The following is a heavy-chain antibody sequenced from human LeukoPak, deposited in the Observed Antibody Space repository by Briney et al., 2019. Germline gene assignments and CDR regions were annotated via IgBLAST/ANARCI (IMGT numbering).Heavy chain of an antibody. CDR1: GFTFNDYY. V-gene: IGHV3-11*04. Sequence: GGSLRLSCAASGFTFNDYYMSWIRQAPGKGLEWVSYISSSGSTIYYADSVKGRFTISRDNAKNSLYLQMNSLRAEDTAVYYCARYSSSWYSHFDYWGQGTLVTVSS. CDR2: ISSSGSTI. CDR3: ARYSSSWYSHFDY. D-gene: IGHD6-13*01. J-gene: IGHJ4*02.